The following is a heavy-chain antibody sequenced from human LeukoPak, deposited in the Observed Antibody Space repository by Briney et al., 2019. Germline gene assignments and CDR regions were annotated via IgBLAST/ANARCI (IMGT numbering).Heavy chain of an antibody. D-gene: IGHD5-12*01. CDR3: ASLSKKSTSGRVPFTYFQH. CDR2: INPNSGDT. V-gene: IGHV1-2*02. CDR1: GYTFTGYY. Sequence: ASVKVSCKASGYTFTGYYMHWVRQAPGQGLEWMGWINPNSGDTNYAQKFQGRVTMTRDTSISTAYMELSRLRSDDTAVYYCASLSKKSTSGRVPFTYFQHWGQGTLVTVSS. J-gene: IGHJ1*01.